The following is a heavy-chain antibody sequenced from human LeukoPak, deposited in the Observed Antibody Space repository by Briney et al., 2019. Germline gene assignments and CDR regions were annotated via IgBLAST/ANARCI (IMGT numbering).Heavy chain of an antibody. CDR2: IQPPGKGLGWFGST. Sequence: PSETLSLTCTVSGDSITSTTYFWGWIRQSPGKGLEWIGSIQPPGKGLGWFGSTYYYNPSLKSRVTISVDASKKQFSLKPSSVTAADTAVYYCARDWAGSGYHHAFDIWGQGTMVTVSS. J-gene: IGHJ3*02. CDR1: GDSITSTTYF. CDR3: ARDWAGSGYHHAFDI. V-gene: IGHV4-61*01. D-gene: IGHD3-22*01.